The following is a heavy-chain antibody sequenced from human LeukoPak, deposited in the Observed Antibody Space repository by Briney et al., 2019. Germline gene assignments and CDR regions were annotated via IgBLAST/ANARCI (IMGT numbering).Heavy chain of an antibody. CDR2: IYYSGST. CDR1: GGSFSGYY. D-gene: IGHD1-26*01. J-gene: IGHJ4*02. CDR3: ARDREGSSRTASGQFDY. V-gene: IGHV4-59*01. Sequence: PSETLSLTCAVYGGSFSGYYWSWIRQPPGKGLEWIGYIYYSGSTNYNPSLKSRVTISVDTSKNQFSLKLSSVTAADTAVYYCARDREGSSRTASGQFDYWGQGTLVTVSS.